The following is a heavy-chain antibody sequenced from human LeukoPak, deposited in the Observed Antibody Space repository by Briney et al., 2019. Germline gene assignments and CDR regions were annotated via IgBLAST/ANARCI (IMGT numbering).Heavy chain of an antibody. Sequence: GSSVTVSCKASGDTFSNYALNWVRQAPGQGLEWMGRIIPILGIPNYAQKFQDRVTITADTSTSTAYMELSSLRSEDTAVYYCASGPQHSCGGGCYSDYFDNWGQGTLVTLSS. CDR3: ASGPQHSCGGGCYSDYFDN. V-gene: IGHV1-69*04. J-gene: IGHJ4*02. CDR1: GDTFSNYA. CDR2: IIPILGIP. D-gene: IGHD2-21*02.